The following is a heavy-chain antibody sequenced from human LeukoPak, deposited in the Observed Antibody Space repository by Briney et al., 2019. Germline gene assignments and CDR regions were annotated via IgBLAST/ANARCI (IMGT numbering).Heavy chain of an antibody. V-gene: IGHV3-66*02. CDR2: IYSGGST. D-gene: IGHD3-3*01. J-gene: IGHJ6*03. CDR1: GFTVSSNY. CDR3: ARVTTWSGYYSYYYYYMVV. Sequence: GGSLRLSCAASGFTVSSNYMSWVRQAPGKGLEWVSVIYSGGSTYYADSVKGRFTISRDNSKNTLYLQMNSLRAEDTAVYYCARVTTWSGYYSYYYYYMVVWGKGTTVTVSS.